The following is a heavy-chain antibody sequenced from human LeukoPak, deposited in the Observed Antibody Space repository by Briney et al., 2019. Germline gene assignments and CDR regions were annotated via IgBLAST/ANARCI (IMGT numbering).Heavy chain of an antibody. CDR2: INSDGNST. D-gene: IGHD2-2*01. V-gene: IGHV3-74*01. CDR3: ARRRSCSSTNCYGDWLDP. J-gene: IGHJ5*02. Sequence: GGSLRLSCAASGFTFSNHWMHWVRQAPGKGLVWVSRINSDGNSTSYADSVKGRFTISRDNAKNTLYLQMNSLRAEDTAVYYCARRRSCSSTNCYGDWLDPWGQGTLVTVSS. CDR1: GFTFSNHW.